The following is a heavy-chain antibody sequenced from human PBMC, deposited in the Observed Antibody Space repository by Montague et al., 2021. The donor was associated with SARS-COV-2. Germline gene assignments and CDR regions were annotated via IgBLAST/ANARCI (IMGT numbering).Heavy chain of an antibody. Sequence: SETLSLTCAVSGGSISSSNWWSWVRQPPGKGLEWIGEIYHSGSTNYNPSLKSRVIIPVDKSKNQFSLKLSSVTAADTAVYYCARTGYSSGWHSFDYWGQGTLVTVSS. CDR2: IYHSGST. CDR1: GGSISSSNW. D-gene: IGHD6-19*01. CDR3: ARTGYSSGWHSFDY. V-gene: IGHV4-4*02. J-gene: IGHJ4*02.